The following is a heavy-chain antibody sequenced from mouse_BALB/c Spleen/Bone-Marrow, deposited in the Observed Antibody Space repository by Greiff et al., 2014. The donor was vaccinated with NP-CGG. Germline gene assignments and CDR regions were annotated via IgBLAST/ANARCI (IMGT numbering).Heavy chain of an antibody. V-gene: IGHV1-39*01. CDR2: IDPYYGGT. CDR1: GYSFTDSN. CDR3: AKKDYGSSSFDY. Sequence: VQLQQSGPELEKPGASVKISCKASGYSFTDSNMNWVKQSNGKNLEWIGNIDPYYGGTSYSQKFKGKATLTVDKSSSTAYMQLRSLTSEDSAVYYCAKKDYGSSSFDYWGQGTILTVSS. J-gene: IGHJ2*01. D-gene: IGHD1-1*01.